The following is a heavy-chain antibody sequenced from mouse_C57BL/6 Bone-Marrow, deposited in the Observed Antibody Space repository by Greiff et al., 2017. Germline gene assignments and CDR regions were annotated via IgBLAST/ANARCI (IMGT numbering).Heavy chain of an antibody. CDR2: IYPGSGST. V-gene: IGHV1-55*01. Sequence: VQLQQPGAELVKPGASVKMSCKASGYTFTSYWITWVKQRPGQGLEWIGDIYPGSGSTNYNEKFKSKATLTVDTSSSTAYMQLSSLTSEDSAVYYWARGGLWLRRPSWVAYWGQGTLVTVSA. D-gene: IGHD2-2*01. CDR1: GYTFTSYW. J-gene: IGHJ3*01. CDR3: ARGGLWLRRPSWVAY.